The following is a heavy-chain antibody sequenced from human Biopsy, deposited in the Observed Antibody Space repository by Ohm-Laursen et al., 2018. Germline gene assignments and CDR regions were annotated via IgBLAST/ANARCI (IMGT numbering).Heavy chain of an antibody. D-gene: IGHD6-19*01. J-gene: IGHJ3*02. V-gene: IGHV4-59*08. CDR1: GGAITSYY. CDR2: VSYSRDT. CDR3: AKHGSGWTGDDAFHI. Sequence: GTLSLTCTVSGGAITSYYWSWTRQPPGKGLEWIGYVSYSRDTNYNPSLKSRITISVDTSKNQFSLKLTSVTAADTAVYYCAKHGSGWTGDDAFHIWGQGTRVTVSS.